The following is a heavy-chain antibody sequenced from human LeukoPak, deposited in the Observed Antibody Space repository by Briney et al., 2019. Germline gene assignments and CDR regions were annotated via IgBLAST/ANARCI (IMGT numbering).Heavy chain of an antibody. D-gene: IGHD3-22*01. CDR1: GGTFSSYA. CDR3: ARDPPPYYYDSSGYYLELDAFDI. J-gene: IGHJ3*02. Sequence: SVKVSCKASGGTFSSYAISWVRQAPGQGLEWMGRIIPILGIANYAQKFQGRVTITADKSTSTAYMELSSLRSEDTAVYYCARDPPPYYYDSSGYYLELDAFDIWGQGIMVTVSS. V-gene: IGHV1-69*04. CDR2: IIPILGIA.